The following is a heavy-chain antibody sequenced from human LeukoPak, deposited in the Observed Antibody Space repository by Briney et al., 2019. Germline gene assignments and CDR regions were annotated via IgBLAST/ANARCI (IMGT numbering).Heavy chain of an antibody. CDR3: ARDRAGGPFDY. V-gene: IGHV4-30-2*01. CDR2: IYHSGST. D-gene: IGHD3-16*01. CDR1: GGSISSGGYS. J-gene: IGHJ4*02. Sequence: SQTLSLTCAVSGGSISSGGYSWSWIRQPPGKGLEWIGYIYHSGSTYYNPSLKSRVTISVDRSKNQFSLKLSSVTAADTAVYYCARDRAGGPFDYWGQGTLVTVSS.